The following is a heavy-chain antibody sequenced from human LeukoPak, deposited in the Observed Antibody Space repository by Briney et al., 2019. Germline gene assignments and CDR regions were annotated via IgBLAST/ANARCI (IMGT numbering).Heavy chain of an antibody. J-gene: IGHJ4*02. Sequence: ASVKVSCTASGYSFTSYDINWVRQATGQGLERMGWMNPKSGNTGYAQKFQGRVTMTRNTSISTAYMELSSLRSEDTAVYYCARATRGIVVVPAATNKYYFDYWGQGTLVTVSS. D-gene: IGHD2-2*01. CDR1: GYSFTSYD. CDR3: ARATRGIVVVPAATNKYYFDY. CDR2: MNPKSGNT. V-gene: IGHV1-8*01.